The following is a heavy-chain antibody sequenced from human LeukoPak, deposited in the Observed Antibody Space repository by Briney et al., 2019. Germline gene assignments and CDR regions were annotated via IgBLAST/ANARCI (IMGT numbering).Heavy chain of an antibody. V-gene: IGHV4-61*01. CDR2: IYYSGST. Sequence: SETLSLTCTVSGASVSSGSYYWNWIRQPPGKGLEWIGYIYYSGSTNYNPSLKSRVTISVDTSKNQFSLNLISVTAADTAVYYCASNYYDSSGQSGLGAFDIWGQRTMVTVSS. D-gene: IGHD3-22*01. CDR1: GASVSSGSYY. CDR3: ASNYYDSSGQSGLGAFDI. J-gene: IGHJ3*02.